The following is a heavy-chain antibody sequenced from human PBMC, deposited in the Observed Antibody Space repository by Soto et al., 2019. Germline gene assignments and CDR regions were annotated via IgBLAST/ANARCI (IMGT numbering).Heavy chain of an antibody. Sequence: ASETLSLTCTVSGGSISSYYWSWIRQPPGKGLEWIGYIYYSGSTNYTPSLNSRVTISVGTSKNQFSLKLSSVTAADTAVYYCARGERGYYYYMDVWGKGTTVTVSS. CDR1: GGSISSYY. CDR2: IYYSGST. CDR3: ARGERGYYYYMDV. J-gene: IGHJ6*03. D-gene: IGHD3-16*01. V-gene: IGHV4-59*01.